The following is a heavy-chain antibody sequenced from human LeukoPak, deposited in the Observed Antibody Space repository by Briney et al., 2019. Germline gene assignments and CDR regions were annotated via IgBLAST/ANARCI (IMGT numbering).Heavy chain of an antibody. J-gene: IGHJ4*02. CDR1: GGSISNYY. D-gene: IGHD6-13*01. CDR2: ISDSGST. CDR3: ARIAASGTGHFDY. Sequence: SETLSLTCTVSGGSISNYYWNWIRQPPGKGLEWIAFISDSGSTNYNPSLKSRVTISVDTSKNQFSLKLSSVTAADTAVYYCARIAASGTGHFDYWGQGTLVTVSS. V-gene: IGHV4-59*01.